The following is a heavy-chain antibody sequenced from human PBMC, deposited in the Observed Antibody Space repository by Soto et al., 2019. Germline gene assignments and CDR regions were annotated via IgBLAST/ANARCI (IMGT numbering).Heavy chain of an antibody. CDR1: GGSISSYY. J-gene: IGHJ6*02. V-gene: IGHV4-59*01. Sequence: SETLSLTCTVSGGSISSYYWSWIRQPPGKGLEWIGYIYYSGSTNYNPSLKSRVTISVDTSKNQFSLKLSSVTAADTAMYYCARQEGLYSSSGSYYGMDVWGQGTTVTVSS. CDR2: IYYSGST. D-gene: IGHD6-6*01. CDR3: ARQEGLYSSSGSYYGMDV.